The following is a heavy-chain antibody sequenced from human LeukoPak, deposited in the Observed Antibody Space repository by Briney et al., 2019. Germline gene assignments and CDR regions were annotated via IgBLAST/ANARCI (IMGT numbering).Heavy chain of an antibody. CDR1: GGTFSSYA. D-gene: IGHD6-25*01. Sequence: SVKVSCKASGGTFSSYAISWVRQAPGQGLEWMGGIIPIFGTANYAQKFQGRVTITADESTSTAYMELSSLRSEDTAVYYCARGAAAPDAFDIWGQGTMVTVSS. V-gene: IGHV1-69*13. J-gene: IGHJ3*02. CDR3: ARGAAAPDAFDI. CDR2: IIPIFGTA.